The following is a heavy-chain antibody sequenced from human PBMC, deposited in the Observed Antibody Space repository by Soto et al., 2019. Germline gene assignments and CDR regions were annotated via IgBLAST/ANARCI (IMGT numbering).Heavy chain of an antibody. J-gene: IGHJ4*02. Sequence: QVQLVQSGADVKKPGSSVKVSCQASGVTFSSETLGWVRQAPGQGLEWVGGIIPLFGTASDAQKFQGRVTITADESTITVYMELSSLRSDDTAVYFCATELGENPASPFDAWGQGTLVTVSS. CDR1: GVTFSSET. D-gene: IGHD3-10*01. CDR2: IIPLFGTA. CDR3: ATELGENPASPFDA. V-gene: IGHV1-69*01.